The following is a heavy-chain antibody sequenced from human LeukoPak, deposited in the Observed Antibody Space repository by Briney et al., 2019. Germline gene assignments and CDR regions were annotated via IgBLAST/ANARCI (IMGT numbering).Heavy chain of an antibody. CDR3: ARDLSPVVRASPMGY. J-gene: IGHJ4*02. Sequence: PGTSLRLSCAASGFTFTSYGMHWVRQAPGKGLEWVALITYDGYYKYYSDSVKGRFTISSDTSKNTLYLQMNSLRAEDTAVCYCARDLSPVVRASPMGYWDQGTLVTVSS. V-gene: IGHV3-30*03. CDR1: GFTFTSYG. CDR2: ITYDGYYK. D-gene: IGHD3-10*01.